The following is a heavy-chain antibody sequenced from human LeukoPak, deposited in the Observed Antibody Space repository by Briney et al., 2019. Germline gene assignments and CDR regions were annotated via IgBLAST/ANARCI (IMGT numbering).Heavy chain of an antibody. CDR1: GYTFTGYY. D-gene: IGHD6-13*01. J-gene: IGHJ5*02. V-gene: IGHV1-2*06. Sequence: ASVKVSCKASGYTFTGYYTHWVRLAPGQGLEWIGRINPNSGGANFAQKFQGRVTMTRDTSISTAYMELSRLTSDDTAVYYCAREVGYSSSYYGRFDPWGQGTLVTVS. CDR3: AREVGYSSSYYGRFDP. CDR2: INPNSGGA.